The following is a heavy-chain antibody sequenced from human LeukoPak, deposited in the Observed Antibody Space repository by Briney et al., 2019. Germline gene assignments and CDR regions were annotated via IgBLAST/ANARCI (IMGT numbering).Heavy chain of an antibody. CDR2: IYPGGSET. D-gene: IGHD5-24*01. CDR1: GYSFSTYW. Sequence: GESLKISCKGLGYSFSTYWNAWVRQRPGKGLEWMGIIYPGGSETRYDPSFQGQVAISADSSTSTAYLQWSSLRASDTAMYYCARASRDGYNQNFDHWGQGTLVTVSS. J-gene: IGHJ4*02. CDR3: ARASRDGYNQNFDH. V-gene: IGHV5-51*01.